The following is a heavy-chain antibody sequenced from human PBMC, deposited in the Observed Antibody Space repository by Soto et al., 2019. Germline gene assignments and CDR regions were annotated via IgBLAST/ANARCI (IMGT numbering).Heavy chain of an antibody. J-gene: IGHJ4*02. V-gene: IGHV4-39*01. CDR3: ARRSYYGSGSIFDY. D-gene: IGHD3-10*01. CDR1: CGSISSSGYY. Sequence: SETLSLTCTVSCGSISSSGYYWGWIRQPPGKGLEWIGNIYYSGSTNYNPSLKSRVTISVDTSKNKFTLKVSSVTAADTAVYYWARRSYYGSGSIFDYWGQATLLTVST. CDR2: IYYSGST.